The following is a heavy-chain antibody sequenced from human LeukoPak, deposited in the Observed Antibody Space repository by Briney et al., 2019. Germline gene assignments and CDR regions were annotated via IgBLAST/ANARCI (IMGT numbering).Heavy chain of an antibody. V-gene: IGHV1-8*01. CDR2: MNPNSGNT. CDR3: ARSPNWFDP. Sequence: ASVKVSCKASGYTFTSYDINWVRQATGQGLEWMGWMNPNSGNTGYAQKLQGRVTMTTDTSTSTAYMELRSLRSDDTAVYYCARSPNWFDPWGQGTLVTVSS. J-gene: IGHJ5*02. CDR1: GYTFTSYD.